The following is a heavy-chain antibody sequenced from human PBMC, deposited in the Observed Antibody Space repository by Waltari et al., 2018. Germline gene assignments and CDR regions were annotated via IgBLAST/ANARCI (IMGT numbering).Heavy chain of an antibody. J-gene: IGHJ5*02. CDR2: IYYSGNT. Sequence: QLRLQESGPGLVKPSDTLSLTCTVSGGSISRTNYYWGWIRQPPGKGLAWIGSIYYSGNTHYNPSLKSRVTMSADTSKTQFSRKLSSVTAADTAVYYCARHQDWVVVSATWFDPWGQGTLVTVSS. D-gene: IGHD2-21*02. CDR1: GGSISRTNYY. V-gene: IGHV4-39*01. CDR3: ARHQDWVVVSATWFDP.